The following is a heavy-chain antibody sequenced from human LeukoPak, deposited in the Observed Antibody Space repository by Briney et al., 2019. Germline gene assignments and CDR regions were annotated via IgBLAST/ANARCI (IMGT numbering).Heavy chain of an antibody. Sequence: SETLSLTCTVSGGSISSYHWSWIRQPPGKVLEWIGYIYYIGSTNYNPSLKSRVTISVDTSKNQFSLKLSSVTAEDTAVYYCARGGYYDKEAFDIWGQGTMVTVSS. CDR2: IYYIGST. J-gene: IGHJ3*02. CDR3: ARGGYYDKEAFDI. CDR1: GGSISSYH. D-gene: IGHD3-22*01. V-gene: IGHV4-59*01.